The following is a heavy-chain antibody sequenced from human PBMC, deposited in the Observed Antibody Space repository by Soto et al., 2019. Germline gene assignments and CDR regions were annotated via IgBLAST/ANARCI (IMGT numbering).Heavy chain of an antibody. CDR3: AREINRKGVDY. D-gene: IGHD3-16*01. CDR1: GYTFTRYD. Sequence: QVQLVQSGAEVKKPGASVKVSCKASGYTFTRYDINWVRQATGQGLEWMGWMNPNSGNTGDAQQFQGRVTMTRNTSISTAYTAVSSLRSEDTAVYYCAREINRKGVDYWGQGALVTVSS. J-gene: IGHJ4*02. CDR2: MNPNSGNT. V-gene: IGHV1-8*01.